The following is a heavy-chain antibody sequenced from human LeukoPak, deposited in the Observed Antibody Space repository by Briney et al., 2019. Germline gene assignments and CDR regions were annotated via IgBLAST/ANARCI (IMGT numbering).Heavy chain of an antibody. V-gene: IGHV4-34*01. CDR3: ARHDYYGSGSYYNAGDY. CDR1: GGSFSGYY. D-gene: IGHD3-10*01. Sequence: SETLSLTCAVYGGSFSGYYWSWIRQPPGKGLEWIGEINHSGSTNYNPSLKSRVTISVDTSKNQFSLKLSSVTAADTAVYYCARHDYYGSGSYYNAGDYWGQGTLVTVSS. J-gene: IGHJ4*02. CDR2: INHSGST.